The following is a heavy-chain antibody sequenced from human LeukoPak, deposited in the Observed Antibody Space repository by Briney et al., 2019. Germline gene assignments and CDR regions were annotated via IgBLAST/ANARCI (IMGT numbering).Heavy chain of an antibody. V-gene: IGHV3-33*01. D-gene: IGHD1-7*01. CDR1: GFTFSSYG. CDR3: ARSYDWNYSWFDP. CDR2: IWYDGSNK. J-gene: IGHJ5*02. Sequence: GGSLRLSCAASGFTFSSYGMHWVRQAPGKGLEWVAVIWYDGSNKYYADSVKGRFTISRDNSKNTLYLQMNSLRAEDTAVYYCARSYDWNYSWFDPWGQGTLVTVPS.